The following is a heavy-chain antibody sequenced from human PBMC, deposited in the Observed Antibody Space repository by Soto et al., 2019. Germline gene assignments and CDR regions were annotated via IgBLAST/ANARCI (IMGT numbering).Heavy chain of an antibody. D-gene: IGHD2-2*02. Sequence: GGSLRLSCAASGFTFSSYSMNWVRQAPGKGLEWVSSINSYSSYTYYADSVKGRFSISRDNPKSSLYLHMNSLRAEDTAVYYCARTKGEDIVVVPAAIYDYWGQGTLVTVSS. CDR1: GFTFSSYS. CDR3: ARTKGEDIVVVPAAIYDY. V-gene: IGHV3-21*01. CDR2: INSYSSYT. J-gene: IGHJ4*02.